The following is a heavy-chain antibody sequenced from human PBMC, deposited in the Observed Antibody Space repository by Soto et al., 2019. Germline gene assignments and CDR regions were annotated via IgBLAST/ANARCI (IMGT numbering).Heavy chain of an antibody. CDR3: AKGVDYYYYGMDV. CDR2: ISWNSGSI. V-gene: IGHV3-9*01. CDR1: GFTFDDYA. Sequence: DVQLVESGGGLVQPGRSLRLSCAASGFTFDDYAMHWVRQAPGKGLEWVSGISWNSGSIGYADSVKGRFTISRDNAKNSLYLQMNSLRAEDTALYYCAKGVDYYYYGMDVWGQGTTVTVSS. J-gene: IGHJ6*02.